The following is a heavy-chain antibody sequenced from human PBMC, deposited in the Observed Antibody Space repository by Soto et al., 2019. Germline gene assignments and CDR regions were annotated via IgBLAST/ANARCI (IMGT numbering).Heavy chain of an antibody. CDR1: GFPFSDYY. J-gene: IGHJ5*02. D-gene: IGHD3-10*01. V-gene: IGHV3-11*01. Sequence: GGSLRLSCAASGFPFSDYYMSWIRKAPGKGLEWVSYISSSGSTIYYADSVKGRFTISRDNAKNSLYLQMNSLRAEDTAVYYCARDPWASGWFDPWGQGTLVTVSS. CDR2: ISSSGSTI. CDR3: ARDPWASGWFDP.